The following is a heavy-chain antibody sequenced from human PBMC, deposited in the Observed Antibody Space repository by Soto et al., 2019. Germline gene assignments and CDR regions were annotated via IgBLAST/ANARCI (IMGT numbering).Heavy chain of an antibody. Sequence: SETLSLTCTVSGGSISSYYWSWIRQPPGKGLEWIGYIYYSGSTNYNPSLKSRVTISVDTSKNQFSLKLSSVTAVDTAVYYCASTHYDFWSGYGSYWFDPWGQGTLVTVSS. D-gene: IGHD3-3*01. CDR2: IYYSGST. V-gene: IGHV4-59*01. CDR3: ASTHYDFWSGYGSYWFDP. J-gene: IGHJ5*02. CDR1: GGSISSYY.